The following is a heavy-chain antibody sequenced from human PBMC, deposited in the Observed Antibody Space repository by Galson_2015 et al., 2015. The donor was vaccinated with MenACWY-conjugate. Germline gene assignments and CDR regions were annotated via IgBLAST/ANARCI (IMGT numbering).Heavy chain of an antibody. D-gene: IGHD4-23*01. V-gene: IGHV3-23*01. CDR2: ISGNGVAT. CDR3: AKGRLNWNYGGFLDS. J-gene: IGHJ5*01. CDR1: GFTFINSA. Sequence: SLRLSCAASGFTFINSAMSWVRQAPRKGLEWVSGISGNGVATYYADSVKGRFTISRDNSKNTLYLQTSSLRADDTAIYYCAKGRLNWNYGGFLDSWGQGSLVTVSS.